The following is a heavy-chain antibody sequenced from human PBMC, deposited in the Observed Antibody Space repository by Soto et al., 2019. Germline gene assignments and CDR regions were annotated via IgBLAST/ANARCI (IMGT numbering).Heavy chain of an antibody. Sequence: EVQLLESGGGLVQPGGSLRLSCAASGFTFSNFAMNWVRQAPGKGLECVSAISGSGGSTYYADSVKGRFTISRDNSKNTLHLQMNSLRAEDTAVYYCAKDPVVGTRRAFDIWGQGTMVTVSS. V-gene: IGHV3-23*01. J-gene: IGHJ3*02. D-gene: IGHD1-26*01. CDR3: AKDPVVGTRRAFDI. CDR2: ISGSGGST. CDR1: GFTFSNFA.